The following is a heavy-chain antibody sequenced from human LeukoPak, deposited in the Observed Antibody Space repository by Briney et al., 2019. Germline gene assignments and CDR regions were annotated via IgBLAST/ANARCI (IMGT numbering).Heavy chain of an antibody. D-gene: IGHD2/OR15-2a*01. Sequence: SETLSLTCTVSGGSISSSSYYWGWIRQPPGKGLEWIGSIYYSGSTYYNPPLKSRVTISVDTSKNQFSLKLSSVTAADTAMYYCARRVIAATLDFWGQGTLVTVSS. CDR2: IYYSGST. CDR1: GGSISSSSYY. CDR3: ARRVIAATLDF. J-gene: IGHJ4*02. V-gene: IGHV4-39*01.